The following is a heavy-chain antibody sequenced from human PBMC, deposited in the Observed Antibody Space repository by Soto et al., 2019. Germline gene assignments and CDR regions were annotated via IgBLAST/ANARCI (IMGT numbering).Heavy chain of an antibody. CDR1: GFTFSSYG. D-gene: IGHD4-17*01. Sequence: GGSLRLSCAASGFTFSSYGMHWVRQAPGKGLEWVAVIWYDGSNKYYADSVKGRFTISRDNSKNTLYLQMNSLRAEDTAVYYCARTHYGDYRNLDYWGQGTLVTVSS. CDR3: ARTHYGDYRNLDY. CDR2: IWYDGSNK. J-gene: IGHJ4*02. V-gene: IGHV3-33*01.